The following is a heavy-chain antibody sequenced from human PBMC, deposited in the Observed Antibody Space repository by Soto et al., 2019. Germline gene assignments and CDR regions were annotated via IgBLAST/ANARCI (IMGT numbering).Heavy chain of an antibody. D-gene: IGHD4-17*01. J-gene: IGHJ2*01. CDR2: SDPGGDST. CDR3: ARGGNGDNYGYWYFDL. Sequence: QVQLVQSGAEVKKPGASVEVSCKASGYTFTTYYIHWVRHAPGQGLERMGASDPGGDSTEYAQKYPDSITMTEDTSTSTVYINLSSLRSDDTAVYFCARGGNGDNYGYWYFDLWCRGTQVTVSP. CDR1: GYTFTTYY. V-gene: IGHV1-46*01.